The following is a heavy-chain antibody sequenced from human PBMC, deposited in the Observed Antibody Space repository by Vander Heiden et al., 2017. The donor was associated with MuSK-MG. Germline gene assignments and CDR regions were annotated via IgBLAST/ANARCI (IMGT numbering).Heavy chain of an antibody. CDR3: SRDQCNWCLIDAFDI. V-gene: IGHV3-49*04. D-gene: IGHD1-20*01. CDR1: GFTFGEYA. CDR2: IRSKAYGGTT. Sequence: EVQLVASGGGLVQPGRSLRLSCTASGFTFGEYAMSWVRQAPGKGLEWVGCIRSKAYGGTTEYAAAVKGRFTISRDDAKSSAYLQMNRLNTEDTAVYYCSRDQCNWCLIDAFDIWGQGTMVTVSS. J-gene: IGHJ3*02.